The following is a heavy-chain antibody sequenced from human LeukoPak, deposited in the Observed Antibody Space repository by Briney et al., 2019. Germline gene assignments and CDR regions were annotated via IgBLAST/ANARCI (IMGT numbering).Heavy chain of an antibody. CDR3: ARVSRYSSSWYSFDY. D-gene: IGHD6-13*01. J-gene: IGHJ4*02. Sequence: GASVKVSCKASGYTFTNFYMHWVRQAPGQGLEWMGIINPSGGGTSYAQKFQGRVTMTRDTSISTAYMELSRLRSDDTAVYYCARVSRYSSSWYSFDYWGQGTLVTVSS. CDR1: GYTFTNFY. V-gene: IGHV1-46*01. CDR2: INPSGGGT.